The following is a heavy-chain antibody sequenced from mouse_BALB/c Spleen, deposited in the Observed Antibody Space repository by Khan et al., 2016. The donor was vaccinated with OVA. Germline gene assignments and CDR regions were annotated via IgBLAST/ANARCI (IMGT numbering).Heavy chain of an antibody. CDR3: ARGGGTAPFAY. CDR1: GFTFSDYG. J-gene: IGHJ3*01. D-gene: IGHD1-2*01. CDR2: ISDWAYSI. V-gene: IGHV5-15*02. Sequence: EVELVESGGGLVQPGGSRKLSCAASGFTFSDYGMAWVRQAPGKGPEWVAFISDWAYSIYYADTVTGRFTISRENVKNTLYLEMSSLRSEDTAMYYCARGGGTAPFAYGGQGTLVTVSA.